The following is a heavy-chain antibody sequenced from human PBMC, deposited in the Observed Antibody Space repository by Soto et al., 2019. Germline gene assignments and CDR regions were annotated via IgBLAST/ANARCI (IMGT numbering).Heavy chain of an antibody. CDR2: VSHDGSRE. CDR1: GFAFSIYV. J-gene: IGHJ4*02. V-gene: IGHV3-33*05. CDR3: ARDDCTTTTCFGY. D-gene: IGHD2-2*01. Sequence: QPGGSLRLSCAASGFAFSIYVMNWVRQAPGKGLEWVAYVSHDGSREYYPDSVRGRFTISRDNSKNTVYLQMNSLRAEDTALYYCARDDCTTTTCFGYWGQGTPVTVS.